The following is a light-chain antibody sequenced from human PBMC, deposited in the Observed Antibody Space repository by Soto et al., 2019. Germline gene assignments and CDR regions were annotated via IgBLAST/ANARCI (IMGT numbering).Light chain of an antibody. Sequence: QSVLTQPPSASGTPGQSVTISCSGSSSNIGSNTVNWYQQLPGTAPKLLIYSNNQRPSGVPDRFSGSKAGTSASLAISGLQSEDEADYYCAAWDDGLNGWVFGGGTKLPVL. CDR1: SSNIGSNT. CDR2: SNN. CDR3: AAWDDGLNGWV. V-gene: IGLV1-44*01. J-gene: IGLJ3*02.